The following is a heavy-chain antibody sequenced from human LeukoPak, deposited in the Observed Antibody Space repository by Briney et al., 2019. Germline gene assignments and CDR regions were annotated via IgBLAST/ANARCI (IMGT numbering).Heavy chain of an antibody. D-gene: IGHD3-3*01. CDR1: GGSISIYY. V-gene: IGHV4-59*01. Sequence: SETLSLTCTVSGGSISIYYWSWIRQPPGKGLEWIGYIYYSGSTNYNPSLKSRVTISVDTSKNQFSLKLSSVTAADTAVYYCARGLGFLEGYFDYWGQGTLVTVSS. CDR2: IYYSGST. CDR3: ARGLGFLEGYFDY. J-gene: IGHJ4*02.